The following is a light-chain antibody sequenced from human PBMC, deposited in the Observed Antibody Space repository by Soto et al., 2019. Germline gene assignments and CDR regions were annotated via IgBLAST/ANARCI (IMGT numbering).Light chain of an antibody. V-gene: IGLV2-11*01. J-gene: IGLJ2*01. CDR3: CSYAGSYTYVV. CDR2: DVS. Sequence: QSALTQPRSVSGSPGQSVTISCTGTSSDVGGYNYVSWHQQHPGKAPKLMIYDVSKRPSGVPDRFSGSKSGNTASLTISGLQAEDEADYYCCSYAGSYTYVVFGRGTKLTVL. CDR1: SSDVGGYNY.